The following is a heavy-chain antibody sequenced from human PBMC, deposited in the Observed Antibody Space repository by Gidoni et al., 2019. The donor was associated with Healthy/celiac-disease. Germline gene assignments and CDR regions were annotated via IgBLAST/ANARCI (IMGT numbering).Heavy chain of an antibody. V-gene: IGHV3-21*01. J-gene: IGHJ6*02. Sequence: EVQLVESGGGLVKPGGSLRLSCAASGFTSSSYSMNWVRQAPGKGLEWVSSISSSSSYIYYADSVKGRFTISRDNAKNSLYLQMNSLRAEDTAVYYCARDQDSSSSPGMDVWGQGTTVTVSS. D-gene: IGHD6-13*01. CDR2: ISSSSSYI. CDR3: ARDQDSSSSPGMDV. CDR1: GFTSSSYS.